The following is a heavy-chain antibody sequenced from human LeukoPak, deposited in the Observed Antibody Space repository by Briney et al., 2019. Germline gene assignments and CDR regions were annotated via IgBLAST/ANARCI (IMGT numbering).Heavy chain of an antibody. CDR1: GFTFSSYA. Sequence: PGGSLRLSCSASGFTFSSYARHWVRQAPGKGLEYVSSISRNGGSTYYADSVKGRFIISRDNSKNTLYLQMSSLRDEDTAVYYCVKTNRYYPVDDLDIWGQGTMVTVSS. V-gene: IGHV3-64D*06. CDR3: VKTNRYYPVDDLDI. J-gene: IGHJ3*02. CDR2: ISRNGGST. D-gene: IGHD3-16*02.